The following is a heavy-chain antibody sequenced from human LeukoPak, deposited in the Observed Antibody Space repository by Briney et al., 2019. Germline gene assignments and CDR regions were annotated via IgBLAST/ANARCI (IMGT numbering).Heavy chain of an antibody. V-gene: IGHV4-61*02. CDR1: GGSISSGLYY. Sequence: SQNLSLTCTVSGGSISSGLYYWSWIRQPAGKGLEWIGRIYNSGSPKYNPSLKSRVTISVVTSKNQFSLKLTSVTAADTAVYYCASSSWLRDANFDSWGQGTLVTVSS. CDR3: ASSSWLRDANFDS. D-gene: IGHD6-13*01. CDR2: IYNSGSP. J-gene: IGHJ4*02.